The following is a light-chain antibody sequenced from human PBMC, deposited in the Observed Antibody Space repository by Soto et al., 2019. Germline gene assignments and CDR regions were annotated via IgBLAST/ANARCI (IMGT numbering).Light chain of an antibody. CDR3: QQYYTTPQWT. Sequence: DIVMTQSPNSLAVSLGERATINSRSSQSLLYSSNNRNYLAWYQQKPGQPPKLLIYWASTRESGVPARFSGSGSGTDFSLTISSLQAEDVAVYYCQQYYTTPQWTFGQGTKVEIK. V-gene: IGKV4-1*01. CDR2: WAS. J-gene: IGKJ1*01. CDR1: QSLLYSSNNRNY.